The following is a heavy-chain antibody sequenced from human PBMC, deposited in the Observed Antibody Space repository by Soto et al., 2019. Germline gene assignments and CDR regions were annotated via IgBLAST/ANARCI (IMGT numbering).Heavy chain of an antibody. J-gene: IGHJ4*02. Sequence: SETLSLTCTVSGGSISSSSYYWGWIRQPPGKGLEWIGSIYYSGSTYYNPSLKSRVTISVDTSKNQFSLKLSSVTAADTAVYYCARQKYGSGSYHYFDYWGQGTLVTVSS. CDR3: ARQKYGSGSYHYFDY. CDR2: IYYSGST. V-gene: IGHV4-39*01. D-gene: IGHD3-10*01. CDR1: GGSISSSSYY.